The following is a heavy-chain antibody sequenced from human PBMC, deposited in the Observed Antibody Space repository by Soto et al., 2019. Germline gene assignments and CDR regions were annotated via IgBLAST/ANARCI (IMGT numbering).Heavy chain of an antibody. Sequence: EVQLVESGGSVIRPGGSLRLSCAASGFAFQNHGMAWVRQVPGKGLEWVAGISGSGVNAGYADSVKGRFTISRDNGDNSLYLEINNLGVEDTALYHCARKPHWQYWYFDLCGRGTLVTFSS. CDR1: GFAFQNHG. V-gene: IGHV3-20*01. D-gene: IGHD1-1*01. J-gene: IGHJ2*01. CDR3: ARKPHWQYWYFDL. CDR2: ISGSGVNA.